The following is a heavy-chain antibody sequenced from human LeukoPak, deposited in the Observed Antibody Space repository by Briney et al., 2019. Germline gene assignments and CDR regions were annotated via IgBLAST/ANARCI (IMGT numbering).Heavy chain of an antibody. V-gene: IGHV4-39*01. CDR2: IYYSGST. CDR3: ARQNTVTTLHYYYYYYMDV. D-gene: IGHD4-17*01. J-gene: IGHJ6*03. CDR1: GGSISSSSYY. Sequence: KPSETLSLTCTVSGGSISSSSYYWGWIRQPPGKGLGWIGSIYYSGSTYYNPSLKSRVTISVDTSKNQFSLKLSSVTAADTAVYYCARQNTVTTLHYYYYYYMDVWGKGTTVTVSS.